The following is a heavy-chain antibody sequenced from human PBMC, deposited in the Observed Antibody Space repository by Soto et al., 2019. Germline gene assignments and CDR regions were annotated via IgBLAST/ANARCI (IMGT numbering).Heavy chain of an antibody. V-gene: IGHV3-49*03. CDR3: TRGRGPFDY. CDR1: GFTFGDYA. CDR2: IRSKASGGTT. Sequence: GGSLRLSCTASGFTFGDYALTWFRQAPGKGLEWVGFIRSKASGGTTECAASVRDRFTISRDDSKSIAYLQMNSLKIEDTALYYCTRGRGPFDYWGQGTLVTVSS. J-gene: IGHJ4*02.